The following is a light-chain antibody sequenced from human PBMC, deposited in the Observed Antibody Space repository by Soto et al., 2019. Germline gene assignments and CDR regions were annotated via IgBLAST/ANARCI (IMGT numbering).Light chain of an antibody. CDR1: SSDVGGYNY. Sequence: QSALTQPRSVSGSPGQSVTISCIGTSSDVGGYNYVSWYQQHPGKAPKLIIYDVSKRPSGVPDRFSGSKSGNTASLTISGLQAEDEADYYCCSSAGTYTSVFGGGTKLTVL. CDR2: DVS. J-gene: IGLJ3*02. V-gene: IGLV2-11*01. CDR3: CSSAGTYTSV.